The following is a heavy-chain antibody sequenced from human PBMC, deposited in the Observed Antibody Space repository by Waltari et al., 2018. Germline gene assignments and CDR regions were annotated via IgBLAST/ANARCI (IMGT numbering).Heavy chain of an antibody. J-gene: IGHJ4*02. CDR3: AGERVGTYYFEF. V-gene: IGHV1-46*01. Sequence: QVQLVQSGAEVKRPGASVTVSCKPSGYTFTTYNIHWVRQAPGRGLEWVGIIHPSDGNVNYAQKFRGRLTMTRDTSTSTVYMELYSLRSEDTAVYYCAGERVGTYYFEFWGQGTLVTVSS. CDR2: IHPSDGNV. D-gene: IGHD3-10*01. CDR1: GYTFTTYN.